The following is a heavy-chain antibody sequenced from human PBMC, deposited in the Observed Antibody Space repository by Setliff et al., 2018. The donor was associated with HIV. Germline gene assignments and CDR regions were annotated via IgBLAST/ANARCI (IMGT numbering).Heavy chain of an antibody. J-gene: IGHJ2*01. CDR2: FSYRGGT. CDR1: GVSVTSHF. CDR3: ARLCIAAAGTRSIPWYFDL. V-gene: IGHV4-59*08. D-gene: IGHD6-13*01. Sequence: SETLSLTCAVSGVSVTSHFWSWIRQPPGKGLEWIGYFSYRGGTNSNPSLKSRVTISVDTSKNQFSLKLSSVTAADTAVYYCARLCIAAAGTRSIPWYFDLWGRGTLVTVSS.